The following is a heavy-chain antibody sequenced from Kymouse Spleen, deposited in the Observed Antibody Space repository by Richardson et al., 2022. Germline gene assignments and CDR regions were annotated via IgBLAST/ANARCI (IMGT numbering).Heavy chain of an antibody. Sequence: QVQLVESGGGVVQPGRSLRLSCAASGFTFSSYGMHWVRQAPGKGLEWVAVISYDGSNKYYADSVKGRFTISRDNSKNTLYLQMNSLRAEDTAVYYCAKDSSSRFYFDYWGQGTLVTVSS. CDR1: GFTFSSYG. CDR2: ISYDGSNK. J-gene: IGHJ4*02. CDR3: AKDSSSRFYFDY. V-gene: IGHV3-30*18. D-gene: IGHD6-6*01.